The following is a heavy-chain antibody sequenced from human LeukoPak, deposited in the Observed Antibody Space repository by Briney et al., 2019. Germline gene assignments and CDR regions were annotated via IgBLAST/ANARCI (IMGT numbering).Heavy chain of an antibody. V-gene: IGHV3-23*01. CDR2: ISGSGGYT. CDR3: ALAPKIYYFDY. Sequence: GGSLRLSCAASKFTFSTFSMSWVRQAPGKGLEWVSSISGSGGYTYYADSVKGRFTISRDNSKNTLYLQMNSLRAEDTAVYYCALAPKIYYFDYWGQGTLVTVSS. CDR1: KFTFSTFS. J-gene: IGHJ4*02.